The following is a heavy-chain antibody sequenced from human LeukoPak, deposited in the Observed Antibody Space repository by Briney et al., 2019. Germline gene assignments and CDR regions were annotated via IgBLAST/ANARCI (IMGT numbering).Heavy chain of an antibody. CDR3: ARGANYGDYGLDAFDV. CDR2: INYSGST. D-gene: IGHD4-17*01. CDR1: GGSMSSYY. Sequence: SETLSLTCTVSGGSMSSYYWSWIRQPPGEGLEWIGYINYSGSTTYNPSLRSRVTMSIDTSKNQFSLKLTSVTAADTAVYHRARGANYGDYGLDAFDVWGQGTMVTVSS. V-gene: IGHV4-59*01. J-gene: IGHJ3*01.